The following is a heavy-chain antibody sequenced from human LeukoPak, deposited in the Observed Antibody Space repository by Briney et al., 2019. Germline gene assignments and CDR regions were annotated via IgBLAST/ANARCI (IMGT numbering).Heavy chain of an antibody. Sequence: ASVKVSCKASGYTFTSYGISWVRQAPGQGLEWMGWISAYNGNTNYAQKLQGRVTMTTDTSTSTAYMELRSLRSEDTAVYYCASEGSGYCSSTSCYTSGGYWGQGTLVTVSS. J-gene: IGHJ4*02. CDR1: GYTFTSYG. V-gene: IGHV1-18*01. CDR2: ISAYNGNT. CDR3: ASEGSGYCSSTSCYTSGGY. D-gene: IGHD2-2*02.